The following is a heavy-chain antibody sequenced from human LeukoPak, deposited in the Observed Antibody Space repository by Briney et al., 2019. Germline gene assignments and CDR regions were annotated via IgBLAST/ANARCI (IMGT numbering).Heavy chain of an antibody. D-gene: IGHD2-15*01. Sequence: GGSLRLSCAASGFTFSSYGMHWVRQAPGMGLEWVAIISFDGNKQYYADSVKGRFTISRDNAKDTLYLQMNSLRAEDTAVYYCARGFYCSGGSCYYYGMDVWGQGTTVTVSS. V-gene: IGHV3-30*03. CDR3: ARGFYCSGGSCYYYGMDV. CDR1: GFTFSSYG. J-gene: IGHJ6*02. CDR2: ISFDGNKQ.